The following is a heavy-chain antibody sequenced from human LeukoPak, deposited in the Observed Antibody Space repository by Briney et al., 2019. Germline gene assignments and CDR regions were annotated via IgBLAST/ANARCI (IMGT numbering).Heavy chain of an antibody. J-gene: IGHJ4*02. CDR1: GGTFSSYA. Sequence: ASVKVSCKASGGTFSSYAISWVRQAPGQGLEWMGRIIPILGIANYAQKFQGRVTITADKSTSTAYMELSSLRSEDTAVYYYARDAYYGDYHYFDYWGQGTLVTVSS. V-gene: IGHV1-69*04. CDR3: ARDAYYGDYHYFDY. CDR2: IIPILGIA. D-gene: IGHD4-17*01.